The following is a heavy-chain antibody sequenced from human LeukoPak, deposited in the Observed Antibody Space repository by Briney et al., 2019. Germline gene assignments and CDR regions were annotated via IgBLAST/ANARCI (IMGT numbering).Heavy chain of an antibody. CDR3: AKLSGRAVAGTLGY. D-gene: IGHD6-19*01. CDR2: ISYDGSNK. Sequence: GGSLRLSCAASGFTFSSYGMHWVRQAPGKGLEWGAVISYDGSNKYYADSVKGRFTISRDNSKNTLYLQMNSLRAEDTAVYYCAKLSGRAVAGTLGYWGQGTLVTVSS. V-gene: IGHV3-30*18. J-gene: IGHJ4*02. CDR1: GFTFSSYG.